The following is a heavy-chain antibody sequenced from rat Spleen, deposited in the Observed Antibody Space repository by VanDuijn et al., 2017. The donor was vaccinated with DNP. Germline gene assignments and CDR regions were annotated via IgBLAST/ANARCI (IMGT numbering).Heavy chain of an antibody. V-gene: IGHV5-19*01. CDR1: GFTFSYFA. J-gene: IGHJ2*01. CDR2: ISPSGGNT. Sequence: EVQLVESGGGLVQPGRSLKLSCAASGFTFSYFAIHWIRQAPRKGLEWVASISPSGGNTYYRDSVKGRFTVSRDNAQSTLYLHLTSLRSEDTATYYCTRDLNFGYNYAFDYWGQGVMVTVSS. D-gene: IGHD1-4*01. CDR3: TRDLNFGYNYAFDY.